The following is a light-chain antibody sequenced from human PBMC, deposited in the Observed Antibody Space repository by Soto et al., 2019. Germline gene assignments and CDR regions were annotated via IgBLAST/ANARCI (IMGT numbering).Light chain of an antibody. Sequence: EIVLTQSPGTLSLSPGESATLSCRASQSVWNNYLAWYQQKPGQAPRLRIYGASSRATGIPDQFSGSGSGTDFTLTISRLEPEDFAVYYCHHYGSSPQTFGQGTKVEIK. V-gene: IGKV3-20*01. CDR1: QSVWNNY. J-gene: IGKJ1*01. CDR3: HHYGSSPQT. CDR2: GAS.